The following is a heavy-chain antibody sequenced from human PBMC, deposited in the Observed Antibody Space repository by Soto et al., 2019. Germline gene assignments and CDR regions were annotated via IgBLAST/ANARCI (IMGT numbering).Heavy chain of an antibody. Sequence: GGSLRLSCTASGFTFGDYAMSCFRQAPGKGLEWVGFIRSKAYGGTTEYAASVKGRFTISRDDSKSIAYLQMNSLKTEDTAVYYCTSTSALRCGGDCPPDYWGQGTLVTVSS. CDR3: TSTSALRCGGDCPPDY. CDR2: IRSKAYGGTT. D-gene: IGHD2-21*02. J-gene: IGHJ4*02. V-gene: IGHV3-49*03. CDR1: GFTFGDYA.